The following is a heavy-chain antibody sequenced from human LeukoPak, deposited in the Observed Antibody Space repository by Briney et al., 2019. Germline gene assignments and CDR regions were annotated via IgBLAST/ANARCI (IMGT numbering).Heavy chain of an antibody. D-gene: IGHD4-17*01. CDR2: ITPSGGST. CDR3: ARPFGPRDYGDTRPFDY. CDR1: GYTFTSYY. Sequence: ASVKVSCKASGYTFTSYYMHWVRQAPGQGLEMMGIITPSGGSTSYAQKFQGRVTMTRDTSTSTVYMELSSLRSEDTAVYYCARPFGPRDYGDTRPFDYWGQGTLVTVSS. J-gene: IGHJ4*02. V-gene: IGHV1-46*01.